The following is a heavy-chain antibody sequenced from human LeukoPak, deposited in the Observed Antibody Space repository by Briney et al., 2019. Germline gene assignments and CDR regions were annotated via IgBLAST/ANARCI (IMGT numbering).Heavy chain of an antibody. Sequence: EGSLRLSCAVSGLTFSDHYMDCVRQAPGKGLEWVGRSRNRAKSYTTDYAASVKGRFTISRDDSKSTLYLQMNSLETEDTAVYYCSRGATGDHWGQGTLVSVSS. CDR2: SRNRAKSYTT. J-gene: IGHJ4*02. CDR1: GLTFSDHY. CDR3: SRGATGDH. V-gene: IGHV3-72*01.